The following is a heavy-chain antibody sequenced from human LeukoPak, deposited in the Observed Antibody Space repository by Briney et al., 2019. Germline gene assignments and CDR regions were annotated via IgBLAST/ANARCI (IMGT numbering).Heavy chain of an antibody. V-gene: IGHV3-7*01. Sequence: GESLRLSCAASGFTFSSYWMTWVRQAPGKGLEWVANINQDGGEKYYVDSVKGRFTISRDNAKNSLYLQMGSLRAEDAAVYYCATDYHGYFDYWGQGTLVTVSS. CDR2: INQDGGEK. J-gene: IGHJ4*02. D-gene: IGHD1-14*01. CDR3: ATDYHGYFDY. CDR1: GFTFSSYW.